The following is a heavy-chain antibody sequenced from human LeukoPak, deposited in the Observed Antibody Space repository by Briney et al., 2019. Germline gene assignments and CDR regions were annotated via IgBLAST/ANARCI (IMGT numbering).Heavy chain of an antibody. J-gene: IGHJ3*02. CDR3: AGAPGKNWSYEVIDAFDI. V-gene: IGHV3-48*01. Sequence: GGSLRLSCAASGFTFSSYSMNWVRQAPGKGLEWVSYISSSSSTIYYADSVKGRFTISRDNAKNSLYLQMNSLRAEDTAVYYCAGAPGKNWSYEVIDAFDIWGQGTMVTVSS. D-gene: IGHD1-7*01. CDR2: ISSSSSTI. CDR1: GFTFSSYS.